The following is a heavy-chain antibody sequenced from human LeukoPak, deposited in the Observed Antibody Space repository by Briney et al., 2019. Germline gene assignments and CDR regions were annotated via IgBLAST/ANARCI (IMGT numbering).Heavy chain of an antibody. CDR3: ARDDALGDNALDI. D-gene: IGHD3-16*01. CDR2: ILNDGSQE. V-gene: IGHV3-33*01. Sequence: GRSLRLSCAASGFTFSSYGMHWVRQAPGKGLEWVAVILNDGSQEKYADSVKGRFTISRDNSKNTLFLQMNSLRAEDTAVYYCARDDALGDNALDIWGQGAMVTVSS. J-gene: IGHJ3*02. CDR1: GFTFSSYG.